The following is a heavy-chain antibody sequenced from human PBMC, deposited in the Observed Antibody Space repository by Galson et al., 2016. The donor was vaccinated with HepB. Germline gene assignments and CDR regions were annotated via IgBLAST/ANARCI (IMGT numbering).Heavy chain of an antibody. Sequence: SLRLSCAAPGFTFNIYAMSWVRQAPGKGLEWVAAIAGSGAPTNYADSVKGRFTISRDNSKNTLYLQMNSLRAEDTAVYYCAKGLYGDYSYFDDRGQGTLVTVSS. CDR1: GFTFNIYA. CDR2: IAGSGAPT. CDR3: AKGLYGDYSYFDD. V-gene: IGHV3-23*01. J-gene: IGHJ4*02. D-gene: IGHD4-17*01.